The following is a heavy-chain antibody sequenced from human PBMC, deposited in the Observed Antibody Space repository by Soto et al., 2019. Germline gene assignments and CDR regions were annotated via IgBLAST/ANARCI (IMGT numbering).Heavy chain of an antibody. CDR1: GYTFTSYD. CDR2: MNPNSGNT. J-gene: IGHJ6*02. Sequence: GASVKVSCKASGYTFTSYDINWVRQATGQGLEWMGWMNPNSGNTGYAQKFQGRVTMTRNTSISTAYMELSSLRSEDTAVYYCARGGAGQQLVLWDRYYYYGMDVWGQGTTVTVSS. CDR3: ARGGAGQQLVLWDRYYYYGMDV. D-gene: IGHD6-13*01. V-gene: IGHV1-8*01.